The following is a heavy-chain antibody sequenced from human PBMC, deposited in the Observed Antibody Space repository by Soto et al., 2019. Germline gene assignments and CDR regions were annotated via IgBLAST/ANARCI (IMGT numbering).Heavy chain of an antibody. V-gene: IGHV3-66*01. CDR3: ARGWGNFDY. CDR2: IYSGGST. D-gene: IGHD3-16*01. CDR1: GFTVSSKY. Sequence: PGGSLRLSCAPSGFTVSSKYMSWVRQAPGKGLEWVSVIYSGGSTYYADSVKGRFTISRDNSKNTLYLQMNSLRAEDTAVYYCARGWGNFDYWGQGTLVTVSS. J-gene: IGHJ4*02.